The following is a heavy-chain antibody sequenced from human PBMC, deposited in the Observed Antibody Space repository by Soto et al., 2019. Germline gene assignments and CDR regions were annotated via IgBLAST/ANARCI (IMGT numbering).Heavy chain of an antibody. D-gene: IGHD4-17*01. J-gene: IGHJ6*03. CDR1: GGSISSSSYY. CDR2: IYYGGST. V-gene: IGHV4-39*01. Sequence: SETLSLTCTVSGGSISSSSYYWGWIRQPPGKGLEWIGSIYYGGSTYYNPSLKSRVTISVDTSKNQFSLKLSSVTAADTAVYYCARHRSGDYDWDYYYMDVWGKGTTVTVSS. CDR3: ARHRSGDYDWDYYYMDV.